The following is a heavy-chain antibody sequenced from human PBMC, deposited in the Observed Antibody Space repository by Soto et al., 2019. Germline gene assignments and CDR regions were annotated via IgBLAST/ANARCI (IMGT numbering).Heavy chain of an antibody. Sequence: PGGSLRLSCAASGFTFNSYGMTWVRQAPGKGLEWVSGISGSGGSTYNADSVKGRFTISRDNSKNTLFLQMNSLRAEDTAVYYCAKDLGYSYYYYYGMDVWGQGTTVTVSS. V-gene: IGHV3-23*01. CDR3: AKDLGYSYYYYYGMDV. D-gene: IGHD6-13*01. J-gene: IGHJ6*02. CDR2: ISGSGGST. CDR1: GFTFNSYG.